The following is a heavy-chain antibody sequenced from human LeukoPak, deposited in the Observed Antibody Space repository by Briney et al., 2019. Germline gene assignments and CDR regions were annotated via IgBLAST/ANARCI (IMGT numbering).Heavy chain of an antibody. CDR2: FNHSGST. J-gene: IGHJ3*02. Sequence: PSETLSLTCAVYGGSFSGYYWSWIRQPPGKGLEWIGEFNHSGSTNYNPSLKSRVTISVDTSKNQFSLKLSSVTAADTAVYYCARGGPRLDTAMVTDDAFDIWGKGTMVTVSS. CDR1: GGSFSGYY. D-gene: IGHD5-18*01. V-gene: IGHV4-34*01. CDR3: ARGGPRLDTAMVTDDAFDI.